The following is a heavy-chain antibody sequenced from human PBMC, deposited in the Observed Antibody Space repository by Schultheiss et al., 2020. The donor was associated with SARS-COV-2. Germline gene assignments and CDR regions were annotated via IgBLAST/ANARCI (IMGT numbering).Heavy chain of an antibody. CDR1: GYSFRSYG. CDR3: ARAPRITGTTSVSSGFDY. J-gene: IGHJ4*02. D-gene: IGHD1-20*01. Sequence: ASVKVSCKTSGYSFRSYGISWVRQAPGQGPEWMGWINPYNGNTNYGRNLQGRVTMTTDTSTSTAHMELRSLRSDDTAVYYCARAPRITGTTSVSSGFDYWGQGTLVTVSS. V-gene: IGHV1-18*04. CDR2: INPYNGNT.